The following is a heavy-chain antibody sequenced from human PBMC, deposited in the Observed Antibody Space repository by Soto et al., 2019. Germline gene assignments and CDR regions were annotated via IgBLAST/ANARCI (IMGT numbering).Heavy chain of an antibody. V-gene: IGHV4-34*01. Sequence: QVQLQQWGAGLLKPSETLSLTCAVYGGSFSGYYWSWIRQPPGKGLEWIGKINHSGSTNYNPSLKSRVTISVDTYKNQFSLKLSSVTAADTAVYYCARAVVVVVAATGGVTDYWGQGPLVTVSS. CDR1: GGSFSGYY. CDR3: ARAVVVVVAATGGVTDY. CDR2: INHSGST. D-gene: IGHD2-15*01. J-gene: IGHJ4*02.